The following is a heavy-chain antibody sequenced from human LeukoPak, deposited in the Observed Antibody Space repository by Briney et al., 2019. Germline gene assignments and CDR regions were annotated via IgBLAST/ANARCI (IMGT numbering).Heavy chain of an antibody. CDR2: IWYDESKK. CDR1: GFTFSSYG. Sequence: GGSLRLSCAASGFTFSSYGMHWVRQAPGKGLEWVAIIWYDESKKYYTDSVKGRFTISRDNSKNTLYLQMSSLRVEDTAVYYCARDLISERRYYGMDVWGQGTTVTVSS. D-gene: IGHD1-1*01. CDR3: ARDLISERRYYGMDV. J-gene: IGHJ6*02. V-gene: IGHV3-33*01.